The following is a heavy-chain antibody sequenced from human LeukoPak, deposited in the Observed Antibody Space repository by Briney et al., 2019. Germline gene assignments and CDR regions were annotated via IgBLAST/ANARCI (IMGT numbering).Heavy chain of an antibody. D-gene: IGHD3-3*01. CDR2: IYSSGST. CDR3: TRTQRFFPFYYMDV. Sequence: SETLSLTCSVSGDPISPYYWTWLRQPPGKGLEWIGYIYSSGSTGFNPSLKSRVTISLDTSKNQFSLNLRSVTAADTAVYYCTRTQRFFPFYYMDVWGKGTTVIVSS. V-gene: IGHV4-59*01. J-gene: IGHJ6*03. CDR1: GDPISPYY.